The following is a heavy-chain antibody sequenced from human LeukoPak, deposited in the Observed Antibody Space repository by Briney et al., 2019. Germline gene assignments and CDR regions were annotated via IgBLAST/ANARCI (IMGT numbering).Heavy chain of an antibody. D-gene: IGHD3-10*01. CDR3: VPTALYASVNYYYFDY. CDR1: GYTFTAYY. CDR2: INPNTGGT. J-gene: IGHJ4*02. V-gene: IGHV1-2*02. Sequence: ASVKVSCKASGYTFTAYYMHWVRQAPGQGLEWMGWINPNTGGTNYAQKFQGRVTMTRDTSITTAYMELRRLRSDDTAVYYCVPTALYASVNYYYFDYWGQGTLVTVSS.